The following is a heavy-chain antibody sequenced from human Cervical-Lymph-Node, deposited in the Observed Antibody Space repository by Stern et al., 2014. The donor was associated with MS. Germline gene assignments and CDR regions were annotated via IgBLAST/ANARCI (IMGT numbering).Heavy chain of an antibody. CDR3: AGGGFNNAFDI. CDR1: GYTLTELS. D-gene: IGHD3-16*01. CDR2: VDPEDGET. J-gene: IGHJ3*02. V-gene: IGHV1-24*01. Sequence: VQLVQSGAEVKKPGASVKVSCKGSGYTLTELSLNWVRQAPGKGLEWMGGVDPEDGETINAQRFQGRVTMTEDTSTDTAYMELSSLRSEDTAVYYCAGGGFNNAFDIWGQGTPVTVSS.